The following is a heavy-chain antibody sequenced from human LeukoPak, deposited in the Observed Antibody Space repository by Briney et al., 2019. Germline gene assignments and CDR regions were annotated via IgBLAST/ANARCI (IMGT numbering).Heavy chain of an antibody. D-gene: IGHD6-25*01. J-gene: IGHJ3*02. CDR1: GGSISSSSYY. CDR2: IYYSGST. V-gene: IGHV4-39*01. CDR3: ARRRTASDAFDI. Sequence: SETLPLTCTVSGGSISSSSYYWGWIRQPPGKGLEWIGSIYYSGSTYYNPSLKSRVTMSVDTSKNQFSLRLSSVTAADTAVYYCARRRTASDAFDIWGQGTMVTVSS.